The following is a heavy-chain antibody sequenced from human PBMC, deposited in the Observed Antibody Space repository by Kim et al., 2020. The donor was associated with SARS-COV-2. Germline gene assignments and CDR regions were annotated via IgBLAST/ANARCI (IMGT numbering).Heavy chain of an antibody. CDR2: INHSGST. D-gene: IGHD2-2*01. CDR1: GGSFSGYY. Sequence: SETLSLTCAVYGGSFSGYYWSWIRQPPGKGLEWIGEINHSGSTNYNPSLKSRVTISVDTSKNQFSLKLSSVTAADTAVYYCARAEDIVVVPHFDYWGQGTLVTVSS. J-gene: IGHJ4*02. CDR3: ARAEDIVVVPHFDY. V-gene: IGHV4-34*01.